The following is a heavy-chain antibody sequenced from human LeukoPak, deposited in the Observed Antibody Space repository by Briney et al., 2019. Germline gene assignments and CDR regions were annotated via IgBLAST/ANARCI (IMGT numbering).Heavy chain of an antibody. J-gene: IGHJ3*01. Sequence: SETLSLTCAVSGGSISSYYWSWIRQPAGKGLEWIGRIYPRVNTNYNPSLKSRVTMSVDTSTNQFSLKLSSVTAADTAVYYCARGIFGMVLNAFDLWGRGTMVTVSS. CDR2: IYPRVNT. V-gene: IGHV4-4*07. D-gene: IGHD3-3*01. CDR3: ARGIFGMVLNAFDL. CDR1: GGSISSYY.